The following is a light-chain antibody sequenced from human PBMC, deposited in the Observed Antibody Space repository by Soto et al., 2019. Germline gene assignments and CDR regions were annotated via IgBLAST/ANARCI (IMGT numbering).Light chain of an antibody. CDR1: QSISGY. CDR3: QQTFKTPLT. J-gene: IGKJ4*01. V-gene: IGKV1-39*01. CDR2: GAF. Sequence: DIQMTQSPSALSVSVGDRVTITCRASQSISGYLTWFQQKPGKAPKLLIHGAFRLRSGVPSRFSGSGSGTDFTLTISSLQPEDFATYYCQQTFKTPLTFGGGTKVDIK.